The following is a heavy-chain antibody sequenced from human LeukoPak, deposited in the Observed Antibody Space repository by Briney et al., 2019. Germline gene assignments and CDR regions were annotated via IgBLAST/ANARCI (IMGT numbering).Heavy chain of an antibody. CDR2: ISGNGGST. J-gene: IGHJ4*02. CDR3: ARVGAAILSDY. Sequence: GGSLRLSCAASGFTFSSYWMSWVRQAPGKGLEWVSGISGNGGSTYYADSVKGRFTISRDNSKNTLYLQMSSLRAEDTAVYYCARVGAAILSDYWGQGTLVTVSS. CDR1: GFTFSSYW. D-gene: IGHD2-2*01. V-gene: IGHV3-23*01.